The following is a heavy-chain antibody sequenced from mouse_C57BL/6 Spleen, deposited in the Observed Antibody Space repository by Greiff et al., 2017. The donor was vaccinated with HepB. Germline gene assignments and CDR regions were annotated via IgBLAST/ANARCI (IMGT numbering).Heavy chain of an antibody. Sequence: EVQLVESGGGLVQSGRSLRLSCATSGFTFSDFYMEWVRQAPGKGLEWIAASRNKANDYTTEYSASVKGRFIVSRDTSQSILYLQMNALRAEDTAIYYCARDLDGYPFAYWGQGTLVTVSA. D-gene: IGHD2-3*01. CDR2: SRNKANDYTT. CDR1: GFTFSDFY. V-gene: IGHV7-1*01. J-gene: IGHJ3*01. CDR3: ARDLDGYPFAY.